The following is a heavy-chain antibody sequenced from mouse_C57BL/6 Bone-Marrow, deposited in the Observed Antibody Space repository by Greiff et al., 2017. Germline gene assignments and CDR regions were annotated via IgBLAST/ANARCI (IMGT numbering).Heavy chain of an antibody. CDR2: ILPGSGST. V-gene: IGHV1-9*01. J-gene: IGHJ2*01. D-gene: IGHD3-2*02. Sequence: QVQLKESGAELMKPGASVKLSCKATGYTFTGYWIEWVKQRPGHGLEWIGEILPGSGSTNYNEKFKGKAPFTADTSSNPAYMQLSSLTSEDSAIYYCARRQIRLRVRCDYWGQGTTLTVSS. CDR1: GYTFTGYW. CDR3: ARRQIRLRVRCDY.